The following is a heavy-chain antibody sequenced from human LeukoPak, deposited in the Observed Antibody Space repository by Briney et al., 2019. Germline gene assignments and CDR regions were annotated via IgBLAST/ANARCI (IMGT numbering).Heavy chain of an antibody. V-gene: IGHV3-33*01. J-gene: IGHJ4*02. Sequence: PGGSLRLSCAASGFTFSSYGMHWVRQAPGTGLDGVAVIWYDGSNKYYADSVKGRFTISRDNSKNTLYMQMKSLTAEETAVYYCAREIIGILPSASSSGPPGDWGQGTLVTVSS. D-gene: IGHD6-19*01. CDR2: IWYDGSNK. CDR1: GFTFSSYG. CDR3: AREIIGILPSASSSGPPGD.